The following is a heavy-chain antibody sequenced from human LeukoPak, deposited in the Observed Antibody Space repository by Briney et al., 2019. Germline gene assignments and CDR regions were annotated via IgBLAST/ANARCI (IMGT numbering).Heavy chain of an antibody. V-gene: IGHV3-7*01. D-gene: IGHD3-22*01. CDR2: IRQDGGET. CDR3: ARRYHFDSSGLHWRSPFDI. Sequence: GGSLRLSCAASGFTFSSFWMTWVRQAPGKGLEWVANIRQDGGETYYVDSVKGRFTISRDNAKTSLYLQMTSLRAEDAAVYYCARRYHFDSSGLHWRSPFDIWGQGTMVAVSS. CDR1: GFTFSSFW. J-gene: IGHJ3*02.